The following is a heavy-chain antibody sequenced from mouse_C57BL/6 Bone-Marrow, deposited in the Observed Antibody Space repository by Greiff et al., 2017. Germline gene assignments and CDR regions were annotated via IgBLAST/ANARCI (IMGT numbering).Heavy chain of an antibody. J-gene: IGHJ3*01. Sequence: EVKLMESGGGLVKPGGSLKLSCAASGFTFSDYGMHWVRQAPERGLEWVAYISSGSSTNYYADTVKGRFTISRDNAKNPLFLQMNSLRSEDTAMYYCAIWAWFAYWCQGTLVTVSA. D-gene: IGHD1-1*02. CDR2: ISSGSSTN. CDR3: AIWAWFAY. CDR1: GFTFSDYG. V-gene: IGHV5-17*01.